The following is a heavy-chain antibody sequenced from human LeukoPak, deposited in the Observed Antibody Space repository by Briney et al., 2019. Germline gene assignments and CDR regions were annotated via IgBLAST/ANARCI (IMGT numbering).Heavy chain of an antibody. J-gene: IGHJ4*02. D-gene: IGHD3-22*01. CDR1: GFTFSSYS. Sequence: PGGSLRLSCAASGFTFSSYSMNWVRQAPGKGLEWVSSISSSSSYIYYADSVKGRFTISRDNAKNSLYLQMNSLRAEDTAVYYCARVKEYYDSSGYKPAGFDYWGQGTLVTVSS. CDR2: ISSSSSYI. V-gene: IGHV3-21*01. CDR3: ARVKEYYDSSGYKPAGFDY.